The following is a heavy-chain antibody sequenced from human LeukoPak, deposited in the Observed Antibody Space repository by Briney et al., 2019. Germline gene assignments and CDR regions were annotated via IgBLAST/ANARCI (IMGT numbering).Heavy chain of an antibody. Sequence: ASAKVSCKASGYTFTSYDINWVRQATGQGLEWMGWMNPNSGNTGYAQKFQGRVTITRNTSISTAYMELSSLRSEDTAVYYCARRVPYCSSTSCYMFDYWGQGTLVTVSS. CDR3: ARRVPYCSSTSCYMFDY. CDR1: GYTFTSYD. J-gene: IGHJ4*02. V-gene: IGHV1-8*03. D-gene: IGHD2-2*02. CDR2: MNPNSGNT.